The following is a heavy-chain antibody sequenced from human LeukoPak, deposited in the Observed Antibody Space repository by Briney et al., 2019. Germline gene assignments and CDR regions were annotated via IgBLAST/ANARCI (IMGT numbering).Heavy chain of an antibody. CDR1: GGTSGGTFSRSP. J-gene: IGHJ6*03. D-gene: IGHD2-2*01. Sequence: SVKVSCKTSGGTSGGTFSRSPVSWVRQAPGQGLEWMGGIIPLFRTENYAQKFQGRVTITADESTSTVYMELSSLRPEDTAVYYCARSVVPGAIPDFYYMEVWGRGTTVTVSS. CDR3: ARSVVPGAIPDFYYMEV. CDR2: IIPLFRTE. V-gene: IGHV1-69*13.